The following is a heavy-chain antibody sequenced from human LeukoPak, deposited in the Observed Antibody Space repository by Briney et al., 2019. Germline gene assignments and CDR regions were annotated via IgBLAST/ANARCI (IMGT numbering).Heavy chain of an antibody. J-gene: IGHJ3*02. CDR1: GGSFSGYY. D-gene: IGHD3-9*01. CDR3: ARGPYYDILTGPDAFDI. Sequence: SETLSLTCAVYGGSFSGYYWGWIRQPPGKGLEWIGEINHSGSTNYNPSLKSRVTISVDTSKNQFSLKLSSVTAADTAVYYCARGPYYDILTGPDAFDIWGQGTMVTVSS. CDR2: INHSGST. V-gene: IGHV4-34*01.